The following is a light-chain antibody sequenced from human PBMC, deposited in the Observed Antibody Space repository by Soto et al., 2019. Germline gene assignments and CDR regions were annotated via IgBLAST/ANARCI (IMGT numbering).Light chain of an antibody. CDR1: QSVSDK. CDR2: RAS. Sequence: EVLMTQSPDTLYVSPGGRVTLSCRASQSVSDKLAWYQQKPGQGPRLLVYRASTRTLGIPARFSGGGSGTEFTLTISSLQSEDFAVYYCQQYNSWPPITFGQGRRPAI. J-gene: IGKJ5*01. CDR3: QQYNSWPPIT. V-gene: IGKV3-15*01.